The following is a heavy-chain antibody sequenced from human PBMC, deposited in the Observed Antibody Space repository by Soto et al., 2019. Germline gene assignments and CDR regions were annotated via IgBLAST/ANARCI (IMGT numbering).Heavy chain of an antibody. CDR2: IYYSGST. Sequence: PSETLSLTCTVSGGSISSGDYYWSWIRQPPGKGLEWIGYIYYSGSTYYNPSLKSRVTISVDTSKNQSSLKLSSVTAADTAVYYCARDPFPRDYGMDVWGQGTTVTVSS. D-gene: IGHD3-10*01. V-gene: IGHV4-30-4*01. CDR3: ARDPFPRDYGMDV. J-gene: IGHJ6*02. CDR1: GGSISSGDYY.